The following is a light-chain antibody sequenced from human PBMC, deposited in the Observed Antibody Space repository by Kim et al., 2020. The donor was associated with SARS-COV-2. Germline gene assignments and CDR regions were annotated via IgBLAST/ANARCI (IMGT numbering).Light chain of an antibody. V-gene: IGLV2-14*03. CDR1: SSDVGSYNH. CDR2: DVS. J-gene: IGLJ2*01. CDR3: ASYTSSTTVA. Sequence: QSALTQPASVSGSPGQSITISCTGTSSDVGSYNHVSWYQQHPGKAPKVMIYDVSNRPSGVSNRFSGSKSGNTASLTISGLQAEDEADYYCASYTSSTTVAFGGGTQLTVL.